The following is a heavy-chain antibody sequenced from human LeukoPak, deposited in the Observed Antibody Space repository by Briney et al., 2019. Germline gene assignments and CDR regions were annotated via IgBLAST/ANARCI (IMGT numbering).Heavy chain of an antibody. V-gene: IGHV1-2*02. CDR1: GYTFTAYY. D-gene: IGHD3-10*01. J-gene: IGHJ4*02. CDR2: INPNSGVT. Sequence: ASVKVSCKASGYTFTAYYMHWVRQAPGQGLEWMGWINPNSGVTNYAQKFQGRVTMTRDTSISTAYMDLSRLRSDDTAVYYCARDAYYYGSGSDYWGQGTLVTVSS. CDR3: ARDAYYYGSGSDY.